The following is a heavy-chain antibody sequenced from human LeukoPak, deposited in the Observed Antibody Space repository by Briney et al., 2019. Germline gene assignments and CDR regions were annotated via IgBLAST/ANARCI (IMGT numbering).Heavy chain of an antibody. J-gene: IGHJ4*02. D-gene: IGHD2-15*01. CDR3: ARDDCSGGSCYHFDY. CDR2: ISSSSSYR. V-gene: IGHV3-21*01. Sequence: GGSLRLSCAASGFTFSSYSIIWVRQAPGKGLEWVSSISSSSSYRYYADSVKGRFTISRDDAKNSLYLQMNSLRAEDAAVYYCARDDCSGGSCYHFDYWGQGTLVTVSS. CDR1: GFTFSSYS.